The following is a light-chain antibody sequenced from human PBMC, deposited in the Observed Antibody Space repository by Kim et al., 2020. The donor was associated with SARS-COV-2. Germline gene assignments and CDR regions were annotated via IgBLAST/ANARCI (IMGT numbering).Light chain of an antibody. J-gene: IGLJ2*01. Sequence: PGHSITNARTGPSSDDSAHHYVSWYQRHPGKAPKLMIYDVTRRPSGISNRFSGSKSGNTASLTISGLQAEDEADYYCSSYTGSVVFGGGTQLTVL. CDR3: SSYTGSVV. CDR1: SSDDSAHHY. V-gene: IGLV2-14*03. CDR2: DVT.